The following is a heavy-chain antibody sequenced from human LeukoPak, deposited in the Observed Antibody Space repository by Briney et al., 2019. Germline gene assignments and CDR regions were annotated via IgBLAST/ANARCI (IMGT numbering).Heavy chain of an antibody. CDR3: ERDAIAAAGTQLPYYYYYMDV. J-gene: IGHJ6*03. CDR1: GFTFSGSA. V-gene: IGHV3-73*01. D-gene: IGHD6-13*01. Sequence: GGSLILSCAASGFTFSGSAIHWVRQASGKGLEWVGRIRSKANSYATPYAAACLRMVTISRDDSYNTPYLQMNSLKNEDTAVYYCERDAIAAAGTQLPYYYYYMDVWGKGTTVTISS. CDR2: IRSKANSYAT.